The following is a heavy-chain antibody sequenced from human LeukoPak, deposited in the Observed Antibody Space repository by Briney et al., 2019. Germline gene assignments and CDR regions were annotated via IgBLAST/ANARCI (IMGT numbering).Heavy chain of an antibody. CDR1: GFTFSSYE. Sequence: GGSLRLSCAASGFTFSSYEMNWVRQAPGKGLEWVSYISSSGSTIYYADSVKGRFTISRDNAKNSLYLQMNSLRAEDTAVYYCARDRIGAYYYYGMDVWGQGTTVTVSS. D-gene: IGHD3-10*01. CDR2: ISSSGSTI. V-gene: IGHV3-48*03. CDR3: ARDRIGAYYYYGMDV. J-gene: IGHJ6*02.